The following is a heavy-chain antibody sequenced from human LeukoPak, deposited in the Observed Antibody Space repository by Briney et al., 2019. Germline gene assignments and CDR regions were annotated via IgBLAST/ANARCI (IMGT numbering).Heavy chain of an antibody. V-gene: IGHV1-2*02. CDR1: GYTFTRYY. CDR3: ARVPTVTTYYFDY. J-gene: IGHJ4*02. Sequence: ASVNVSCKPFGYTFTRYYMHWVRQAPGQGREWMGWINPNSGGTNYAQKFQGRVTMTRDTSISTAYMELSRLRSDDTAVYYCARVPTVTTYYFDYWGQGTLVTVSS. CDR2: INPNSGGT. D-gene: IGHD4-11*01.